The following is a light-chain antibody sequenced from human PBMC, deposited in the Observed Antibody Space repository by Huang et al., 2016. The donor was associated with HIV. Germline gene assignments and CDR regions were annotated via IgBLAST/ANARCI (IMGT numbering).Light chain of an antibody. V-gene: IGKV1-27*01. CDR3: QKYNSAPYT. CDR2: AAS. J-gene: IGKJ2*01. Sequence: DIQMTQSPSYMSTSVGDSGTITCRASQGAGNSLAWYQQKPGKVPKLLIYAASTLRSGVPSRFSGSGSGTEFTLTISGLQPEDVATYYCQKYNSAPYTFGQGTRLDIK. CDR1: QGAGNS.